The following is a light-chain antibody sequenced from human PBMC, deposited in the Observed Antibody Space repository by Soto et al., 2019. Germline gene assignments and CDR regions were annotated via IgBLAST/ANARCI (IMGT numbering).Light chain of an antibody. V-gene: IGLV2-14*01. CDR3: SSYSRSNTVV. Sequence: QSALTQPASVSGSPGQSITISCTGSSSDVGGYNYVSWYQQHPGKAPKLMIYDVRSRPSGVSDRFSGSKSGNTASLTISGLQADDEACYYCSSYSRSNTVVFGGGTKLTVL. CDR2: DVR. CDR1: SSDVGGYNY. J-gene: IGLJ2*01.